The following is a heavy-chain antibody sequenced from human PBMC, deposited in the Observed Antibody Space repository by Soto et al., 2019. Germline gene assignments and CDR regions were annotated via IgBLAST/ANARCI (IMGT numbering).Heavy chain of an antibody. J-gene: IGHJ3*02. CDR3: ASFGMDREYDAFDI. CDR1: SGSINNNNW. CDR2: IFRGGGT. D-gene: IGHD3-10*01. V-gene: IGHV4-4*02. Sequence: QVQLQESGPGLVNPSGTLSLTCAVSSGSINNNNWWSWVRQPPGKGLEWIGEIFRGGGTNYNPSLKSRVIISVDKSKNQFSLKLNSVTAADTAVYYCASFGMDREYDAFDIWGQGTMVTVSS.